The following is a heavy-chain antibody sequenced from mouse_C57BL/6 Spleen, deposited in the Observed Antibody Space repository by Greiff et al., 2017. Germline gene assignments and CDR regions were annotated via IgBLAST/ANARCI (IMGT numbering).Heavy chain of an antibody. V-gene: IGHV1-80*01. D-gene: IGHD2-5*01. CDR2: IYPGAGDT. J-gene: IGHJ1*03. Sequence: VQLQQSGAELVKPGASVKISCKASGYAFSSYWMNWVKQRPGKGLEWIGQIYPGAGDTNYNGKFNGKATLTADKSSSTAYMQLSSLTSEDSAVYYCARKDYSNYVWYFDVWGTGTTVTVSS. CDR3: ARKDYSNYVWYFDV. CDR1: GYAFSSYW.